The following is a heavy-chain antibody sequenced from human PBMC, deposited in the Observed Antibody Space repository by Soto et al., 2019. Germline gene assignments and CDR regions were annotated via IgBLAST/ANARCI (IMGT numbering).Heavy chain of an antibody. CDR2: IKQDGSEK. Sequence: PGGSLRLSCAASGFTFSSYWMSWVRQAPGKGLEWVANIKQDGSEKYYVDSVKGRFTISRDNAKNSLYLQMNSLRAEDTAVYYCARYPIAARPDNWFDPWGQGTLVTVSS. V-gene: IGHV3-7*03. J-gene: IGHJ5*02. D-gene: IGHD6-6*01. CDR1: GFTFSSYW. CDR3: ARYPIAARPDNWFDP.